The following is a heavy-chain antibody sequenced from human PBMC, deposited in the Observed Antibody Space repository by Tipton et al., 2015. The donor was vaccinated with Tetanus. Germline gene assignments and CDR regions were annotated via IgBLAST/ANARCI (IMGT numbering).Heavy chain of an antibody. CDR3: ARVYSGYYFDY. J-gene: IGHJ4*02. Sequence: QSGPEVKKPRSSVKVSCKASGGTFSSYAISWVRQAPGQGLEWMGGIIPIFGTANYAQKFQGRVTITADKSTSAAYMELSSLRSGDAAVYCCARVYSGYYFDYWGQGALVTVSS. V-gene: IGHV1-69*06. CDR1: GGTFSSYA. CDR2: IIPIFGTA. D-gene: IGHD5-12*01.